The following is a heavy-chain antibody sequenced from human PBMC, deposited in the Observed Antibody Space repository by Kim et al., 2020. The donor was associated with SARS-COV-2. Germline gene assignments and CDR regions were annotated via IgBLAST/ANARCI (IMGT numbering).Heavy chain of an antibody. CDR3: ARGGGYSYDLGAFDI. D-gene: IGHD5-18*01. J-gene: IGHJ3*02. CDR2: IIPILGIA. V-gene: IGHV1-69*02. CDR1: GGTFSSYT. Sequence: SVKVSCKASGGTFSSYTISWVRQAPGQGLEWMGRIIPILGIANYAQKFQGRVTITADKSTSTAYMELSSLRSEDTAVYYCARGGGYSYDLGAFDIWGQGTMVTVSS.